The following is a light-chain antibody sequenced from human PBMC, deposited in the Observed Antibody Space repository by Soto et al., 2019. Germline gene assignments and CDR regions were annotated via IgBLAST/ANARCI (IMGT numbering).Light chain of an antibody. J-gene: IGKJ1*01. V-gene: IGKV3-20*01. CDR1: QSVSSNY. Sequence: ETVLTQSPGTLSLSPGERATLSCRASQSVSSNYLAWYQQKPGQAPRLLIYGASTRATGIPDRFSGSGSGTDFTLTSRLEPEDFAVYYCQQFGRSPPSWTFGQGTKVEIK. CDR2: GAS. CDR3: QQFGRSPPSWT.